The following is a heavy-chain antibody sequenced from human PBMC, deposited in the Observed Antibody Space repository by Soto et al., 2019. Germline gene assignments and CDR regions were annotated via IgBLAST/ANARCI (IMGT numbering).Heavy chain of an antibody. CDR1: GGSISSYY. V-gene: IGHV4-59*01. J-gene: IGHJ4*02. D-gene: IGHD4-17*01. CDR2: IYYSGST. Sequence: SETLSLTCTVSGGSISSYYWSWIRQPPGKGLEWIGYIYYSGSTNYNPSLKSRVTISVDTSKNQFSLKLSSVTAADTAVYYCARAYGDYADLIDYWGQGTLVTVSS. CDR3: ARAYGDYADLIDY.